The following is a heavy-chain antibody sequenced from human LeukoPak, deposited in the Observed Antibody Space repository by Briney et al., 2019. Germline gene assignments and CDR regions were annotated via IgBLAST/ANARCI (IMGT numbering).Heavy chain of an antibody. Sequence: SETLSLTCAVSGGSISSNNWWGWVRQPPGKGLEWIGEIYHSGSPNYNPSLKSRVTISVDKSRNHFSLNLSSVTAADTAVYYCARDGVLAAAGTNWFDPWGQGTLVTVSS. J-gene: IGHJ5*02. CDR1: GGSISSNNW. CDR3: ARDGVLAAAGTNWFDP. D-gene: IGHD6-13*01. CDR2: IYHSGSP. V-gene: IGHV4-4*02.